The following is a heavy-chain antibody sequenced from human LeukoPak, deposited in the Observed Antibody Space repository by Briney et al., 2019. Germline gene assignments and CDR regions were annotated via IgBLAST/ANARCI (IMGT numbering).Heavy chain of an antibody. CDR2: ISYDGSNK. D-gene: IGHD2-2*02. CDR1: GFTFSSYA. V-gene: IGHV3-30-3*01. Sequence: PGGSLRLSCAASGFTFSSYAMHWVRQAPGKGLEWVAVISYDGSNKYYADSVKGRFTISRDNSKNTLYLQMNSLRAEDTAVYYCAKDIPTLADFQHWGQGTLVTVSS. J-gene: IGHJ1*01. CDR3: AKDIPTLADFQH.